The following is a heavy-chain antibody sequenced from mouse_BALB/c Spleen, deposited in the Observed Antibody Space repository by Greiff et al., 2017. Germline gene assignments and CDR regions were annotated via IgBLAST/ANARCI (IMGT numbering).Heavy chain of an antibody. Sequence: EVQVVESGGGLVKPGGSLKLSCAASGFTFSSYAMSWVRQSPEKRLEWVGEISSGGSYTYYPDTVPGRCTITRDNAKNTLYLEMSSLRSEDTAMDYCAREDRYDAWFAYWGQGTLVTVSA. J-gene: IGHJ3*01. V-gene: IGHV5-9-4*01. CDR3: AREDRYDAWFAY. D-gene: IGHD2-14*01. CDR2: ISSGGSYT. CDR1: GFTFSSYA.